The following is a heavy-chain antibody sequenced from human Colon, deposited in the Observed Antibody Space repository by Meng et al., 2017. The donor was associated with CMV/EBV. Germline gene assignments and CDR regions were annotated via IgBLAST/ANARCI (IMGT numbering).Heavy chain of an antibody. CDR3: ATERVTGYHYGTLAF. CDR2: FDPEDGEP. CDR1: PYSISDFS. D-gene: IGHD1-20*01. Sequence: ASVKVSCKVSPYSISDFSIYLVRDVPGKGFEWMGGFDPEDGEPLYAQNFQGRVTLTEETYKDTAYMELTGMRTDDSAVYYCATERVTGYHYGTLAFWGQGTLVTVSS. V-gene: IGHV1-24*01. J-gene: IGHJ4*02.